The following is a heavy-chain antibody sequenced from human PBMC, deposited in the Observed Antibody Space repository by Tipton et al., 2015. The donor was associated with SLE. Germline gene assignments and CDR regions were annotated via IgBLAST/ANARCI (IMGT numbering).Heavy chain of an antibody. J-gene: IGHJ6*03. CDR3: ARVDYYYMDV. V-gene: IGHV4-34*01. CDR2: INHSGST. CDR1: GGSFSGYY. Sequence: TLSLTCAVYGGSFSGYYWSWIRQPPGKGLEWIGGINHSGSTNYNPSLKSRVTISVDTSKNQFSLKLSSVTAADTAVYHCARVDYYYMDVWGKGTTVTVSS.